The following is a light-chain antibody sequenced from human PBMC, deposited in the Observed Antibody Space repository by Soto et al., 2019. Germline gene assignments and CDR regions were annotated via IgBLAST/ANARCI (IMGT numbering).Light chain of an antibody. CDR2: EAS. V-gene: IGLV2-23*01. CDR3: CSLTNGATWV. CDR1: NSDVGSHNF. Sequence: QSVLTQPASVSGSPGQSITISCTGTNSDVGSHNFVSWYQQYPGKAPKLLIYEASKRPSGLSNRFSGSKCGNTASLTISGLQAEDEADYYCCSLTNGATWVFGGGTKLTVL. J-gene: IGLJ3*02.